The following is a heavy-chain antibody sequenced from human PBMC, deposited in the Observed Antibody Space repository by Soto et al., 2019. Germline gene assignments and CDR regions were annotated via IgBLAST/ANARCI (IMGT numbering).Heavy chain of an antibody. CDR2: ISAYNGNT. CDR1: GYTFTIYG. V-gene: IGHV1-18*01. D-gene: IGHD3-9*01. Sequence: ASVKVSCKASGYTFTIYGISWVRQAPGQGLEWMGWISAYNGNTNYAQKLQGRVTMTTDTSTSTAYMELRSLRSDDTAVYYCARDNILTGYYMYWGQGTLVTVSS. J-gene: IGHJ4*02. CDR3: ARDNILTGYYMY.